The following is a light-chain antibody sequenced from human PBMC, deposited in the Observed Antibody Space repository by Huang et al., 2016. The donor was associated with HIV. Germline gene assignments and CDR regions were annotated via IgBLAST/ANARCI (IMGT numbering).Light chain of an antibody. Sequence: DIQMTQSPPSLSAFVGDRVTITCRASQAIRNYLAWYQLTPGKVPKLLIYGASTLQSGVPSRLSGSGSGTDFTLTISSLQPEDVAVYFCQKYDSAPRTFGQGTRVEIK. CDR1: QAIRNY. V-gene: IGKV1-27*01. J-gene: IGKJ1*01. CDR3: QKYDSAPRT. CDR2: GAS.